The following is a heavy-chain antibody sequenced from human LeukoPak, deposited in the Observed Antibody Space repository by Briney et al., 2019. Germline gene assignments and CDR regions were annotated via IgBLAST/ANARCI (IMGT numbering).Heavy chain of an antibody. CDR3: ARGVLDYYDSSGYYYPGGYYFDY. Sequence: SETLSLTCTVSGGSISSYYWSWIRQPAGKGLEWIGRIYTSGSTNYTPSLKSRVTMSVDTSKNQFSLKLSSVTAADTAVYYCARGVLDYYDSSGYYYPGGYYFDYWGQGTLVTVSS. CDR2: IYTSGST. V-gene: IGHV4-4*07. CDR1: GGSISSYY. J-gene: IGHJ4*02. D-gene: IGHD3-22*01.